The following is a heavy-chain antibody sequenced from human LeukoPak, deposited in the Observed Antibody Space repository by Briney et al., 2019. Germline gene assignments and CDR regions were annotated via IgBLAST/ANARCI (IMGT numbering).Heavy chain of an antibody. D-gene: IGHD3-10*02. CDR1: GFLLRESS. V-gene: IGHV1-24*01. Sequence: ASVKVSCKISGFLLRESSMHWVRQAPGKGLEWMGGFDAENGEMIYAQKLQGRVTMTEDISTDTAYMELSDLRSDDTAVYYCAIEDPSGLDVLLNWGQGTMVTVSS. J-gene: IGHJ3*01. CDR3: AIEDPSGLDVLLN. CDR2: FDAENGEM.